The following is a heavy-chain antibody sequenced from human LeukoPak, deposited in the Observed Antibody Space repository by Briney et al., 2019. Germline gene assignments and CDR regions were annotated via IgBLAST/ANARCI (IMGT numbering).Heavy chain of an antibody. Sequence: GGSLRLSCAVSGFSVTNNYMSWVRQAPGKGLEWVSVFYVGGATYYADSVKGRFTISRDNSKNTLYLQMNSLRAEDTAVYYCARANGSGSYHYYYYYGMDVWGQGTTVTVSS. J-gene: IGHJ6*02. V-gene: IGHV3-53*01. D-gene: IGHD3-10*01. CDR1: GFSVTNNY. CDR3: ARANGSGSYHYYYYYGMDV. CDR2: FYVGGAT.